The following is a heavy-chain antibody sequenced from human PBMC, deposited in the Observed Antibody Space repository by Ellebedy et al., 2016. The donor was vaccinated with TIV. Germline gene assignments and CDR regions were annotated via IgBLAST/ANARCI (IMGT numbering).Heavy chain of an antibody. CDR2: IRGDGSQK. CDR1: GFTFTTSA. J-gene: IGHJ4*02. D-gene: IGHD6-13*01. CDR3: AKYSAAGREFDY. V-gene: IGHV3-7*01. Sequence: GESLKISCAASGFTFTTSAMSWVRQAPGKGLEWVANIRGDGSQKYYVDSVKGRFTISRDNAENSLFLQMDSLRAEDTAVYYCAKYSAAGREFDYWGQGTLVTVSS.